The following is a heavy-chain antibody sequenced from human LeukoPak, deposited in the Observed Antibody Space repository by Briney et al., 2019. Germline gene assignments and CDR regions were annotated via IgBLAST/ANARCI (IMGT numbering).Heavy chain of an antibody. CDR2: INTNSGGT. D-gene: IGHD3-22*01. CDR1: GYTFTGYY. V-gene: IGHV1-2*02. Sequence: ASVKLSCNSSGYTFTGYYMHWVRHAPGQGLELKGRINTNSGGTNYAQKFQGRVTITRDTSISTAYMELSRLRSDDTAVHYGARLDYYDSSGYQASLDYWGQGTLVTVSS. CDR3: ARLDYYDSSGYQASLDY. J-gene: IGHJ4*02.